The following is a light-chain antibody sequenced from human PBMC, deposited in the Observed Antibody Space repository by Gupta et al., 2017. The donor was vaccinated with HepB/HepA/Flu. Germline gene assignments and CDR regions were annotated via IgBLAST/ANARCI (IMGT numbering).Light chain of an antibody. Sequence: QSALTQPRSVSGSPGQSVTISCTGTSSDVGGYNYVSWYQHHPDKAPKFIIYLVTKRPSGVPDRFSGSKSGNVASLTISGLQGEDEADYYCCSYAGNYTLLFGGGTKLTVL. J-gene: IGLJ2*01. CDR3: CSYAGNYTLL. CDR1: SSDVGGYNY. V-gene: IGLV2-11*01. CDR2: LVT.